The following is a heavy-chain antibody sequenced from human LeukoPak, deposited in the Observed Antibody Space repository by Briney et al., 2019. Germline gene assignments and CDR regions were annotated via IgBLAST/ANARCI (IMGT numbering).Heavy chain of an antibody. CDR1: GFTFSSYA. CDR3: AKAGIAAAGTFDGYFDY. D-gene: IGHD6-13*01. Sequence: PSGGSLRLSCAASGFTFSSYAMHWVRQAPGKGLEWVSGISWNSGSIGYADSVKGRFTISRDNAKNSLYLQMNSLRAEDTALYYCAKAGIAAAGTFDGYFDYWGQGTLVTVSS. CDR2: ISWNSGSI. V-gene: IGHV3-9*01. J-gene: IGHJ4*02.